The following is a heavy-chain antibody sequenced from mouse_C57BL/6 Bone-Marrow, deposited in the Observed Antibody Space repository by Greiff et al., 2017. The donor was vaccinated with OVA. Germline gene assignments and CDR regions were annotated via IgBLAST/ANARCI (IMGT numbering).Heavy chain of an antibody. J-gene: IGHJ3*01. CDR3: ARDLAWFAY. CDR2: ISDGGSYT. V-gene: IGHV5-4*01. CDR1: GFTFSSYA. Sequence: EVQRVESGGGLVKPGGSLKLSCAASGFTFSSYAMSWVRQTPEKRLEWVATISDGGSYTYYPDNVKGRFTISRDNAKNNLYLQMSHLKSEDTAMYYCARDLAWFAYWGQGTLVTVSA.